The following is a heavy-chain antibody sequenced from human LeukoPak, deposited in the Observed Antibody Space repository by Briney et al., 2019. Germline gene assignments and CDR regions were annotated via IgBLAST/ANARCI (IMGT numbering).Heavy chain of an antibody. CDR3: ARGGGYPDY. V-gene: IGHV4-59*12. J-gene: IGHJ4*02. CDR1: GDSIRSYY. Sequence: SETLSLTCTVSGDSIRSYYRSWIRQPPGKGLEWIGCIYYSGSANYNPSLKSRVTMSVDTSKNQFSLRLTSVTAADTAVYYCARGGGYPDYWGQGTLVTVSS. CDR2: IYYSGSA. D-gene: IGHD3-16*01.